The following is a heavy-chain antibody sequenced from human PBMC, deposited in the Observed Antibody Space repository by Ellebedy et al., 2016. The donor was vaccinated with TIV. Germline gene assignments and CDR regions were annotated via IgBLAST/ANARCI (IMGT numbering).Heavy chain of an antibody. D-gene: IGHD2-15*01. Sequence: SETLSLTCTVSGGSISSYYWSWIRQPPGKGLEWIGSIYYSGSTYYNPSLKSRVTISVDTSKNQFSLKLSSVTAADTAVYYCARNPAGSDRYYDYWGQGTLVTVSS. J-gene: IGHJ4*02. CDR1: GGSISSYY. V-gene: IGHV4-59*04. CDR3: ARNPAGSDRYYDY. CDR2: IYYSGST.